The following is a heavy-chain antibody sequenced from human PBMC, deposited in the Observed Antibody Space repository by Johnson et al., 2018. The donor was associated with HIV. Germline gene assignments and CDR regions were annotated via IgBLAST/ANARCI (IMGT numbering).Heavy chain of an antibody. V-gene: IGHV3-30*04. D-gene: IGHD6-6*01. Sequence: QVQLVESGGGVVQPGRSLRLSCAASGFTFSSYAMHWVRQAPGKGLEWVAVISYDGSNKYYADSVKGRFTISRDNSKNTLYLQMSSLRAEDTAVYYCARALSIAAEEDIWGQGTMVTVSS. CDR2: ISYDGSNK. CDR1: GFTFSSYA. J-gene: IGHJ3*02. CDR3: ARALSIAAEEDI.